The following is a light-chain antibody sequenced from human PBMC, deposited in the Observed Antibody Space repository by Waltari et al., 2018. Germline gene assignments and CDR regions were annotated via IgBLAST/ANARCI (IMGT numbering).Light chain of an antibody. CDR1: SSNIGSNY. CDR2: RNS. J-gene: IGLJ2*01. CDR3: AAWDDSLSAVV. V-gene: IGLV1-47*01. Sequence: QSVLTQPPSASGTPGQRVTISCSGSSSNIGSNYVYWYQQLPGPAPKLLIYRNSQRPSGVPDRFSGSKSGTSASLAISGLRSEDEADYYCAAWDDSLSAVVFGGGTKLTVL.